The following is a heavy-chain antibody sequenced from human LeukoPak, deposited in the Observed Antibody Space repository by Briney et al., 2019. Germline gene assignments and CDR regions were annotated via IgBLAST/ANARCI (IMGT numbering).Heavy chain of an antibody. Sequence: GGSLRLSCAASGFTVSSNYMSWVRQAPGKGLEWVSVIYSGGSTYYADSVKGRFTISRDNSKNTLYLQMNSLRAEDTAVYYCARDEGSGTYRGGFDYWGQGTLVTVSS. CDR3: ARDEGSGTYRGGFDY. CDR1: GFTVSSNY. J-gene: IGHJ4*02. D-gene: IGHD1-26*01. V-gene: IGHV3-66*01. CDR2: IYSGGST.